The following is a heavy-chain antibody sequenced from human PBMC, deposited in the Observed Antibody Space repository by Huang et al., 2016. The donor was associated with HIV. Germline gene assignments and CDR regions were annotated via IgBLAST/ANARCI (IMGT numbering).Heavy chain of an antibody. V-gene: IGHV3-74*01. D-gene: IGHD2-15*01. CDR3: ARAGGFEI. CDR2: SKIDVRTT. J-gene: IGHJ3*02. CDR1: GCKFSNYW. Sequence: EEHLVESGGGLVQPGGSLRLSCEASGCKFSNYWVPWVRQGSGKGLMWVSGSKIDVRTTDYADSVKGRFTNSRDNAKNTLDLQMSSLTAEDTAIYYCARAGGFEIWGQGTVVTVSS.